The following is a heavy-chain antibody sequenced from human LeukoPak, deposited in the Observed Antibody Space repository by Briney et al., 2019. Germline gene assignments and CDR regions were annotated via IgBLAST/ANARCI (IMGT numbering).Heavy chain of an antibody. J-gene: IGHJ4*02. CDR1: GFTFSNYS. CDR3: ARGSSFHNY. D-gene: IGHD6-6*01. Sequence: GGSLRLSCAASGFTFSNYSMHWVRQAPGKGLEWVSGINGNGGSRGYAASVKGRFTISRDNANNSLYLQMNSLRAEDTALYYCARGSSFHNYWGQGTLVTVSS. CDR2: INGNGGSR. V-gene: IGHV3-20*04.